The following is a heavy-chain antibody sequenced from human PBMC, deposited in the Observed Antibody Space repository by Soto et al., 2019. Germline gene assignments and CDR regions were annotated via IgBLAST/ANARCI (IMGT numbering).Heavy chain of an antibody. J-gene: IGHJ6*02. CDR2: IILIFGTA. CDR3: ARVVLYGMDV. CDR1: GGTFSSYA. Sequence: SVKVSCKASGGTFSSYAISWVRQAPGQGLEWMGGIILIFGTANYAQKFQGRVTITADESTSTAYMELSSLRFEDTAVYYCARVVLYGMDVWGQGTTVTVSS. V-gene: IGHV1-69*13.